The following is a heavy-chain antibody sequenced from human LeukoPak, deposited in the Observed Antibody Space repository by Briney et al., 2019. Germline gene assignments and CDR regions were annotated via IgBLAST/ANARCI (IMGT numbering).Heavy chain of an antibody. V-gene: IGHV1-18*01. CDR3: ARELRYFDWLSPAGGFDP. Sequence: GASVKVSCKASGYTFTSYGISWVRQAPGQGLEWMGWISAYNGNTNYAQKLQGRVTMITDTSTSTAYMELRSLRSDDTAVYYCARELRYFDWLSPAGGFDPWGQGTLVTVSS. CDR2: ISAYNGNT. CDR1: GYTFTSYG. D-gene: IGHD3-9*01. J-gene: IGHJ5*02.